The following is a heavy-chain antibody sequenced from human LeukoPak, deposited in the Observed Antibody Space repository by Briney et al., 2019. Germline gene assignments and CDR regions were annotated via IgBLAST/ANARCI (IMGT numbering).Heavy chain of an antibody. J-gene: IGHJ3*02. D-gene: IGHD1-26*01. Sequence: SETLSLTCTVSGGSISSSTYYWGWIRQPPGKGLEWIGNIYFSGSTYYNPSLKSRVTISVDTSKNQFSLKLSSVTAADTAVYYCARRGWDHHAFDIWGQGTMVTVS. V-gene: IGHV4-39*01. CDR3: ARRGWDHHAFDI. CDR1: GGSISSSTYY. CDR2: IYFSGST.